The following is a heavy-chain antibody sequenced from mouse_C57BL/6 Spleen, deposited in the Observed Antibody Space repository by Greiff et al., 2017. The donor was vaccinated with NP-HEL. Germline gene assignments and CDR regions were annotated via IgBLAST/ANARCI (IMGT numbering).Heavy chain of an antibody. V-gene: IGHV1-59*01. CDR2: IDPSDSYT. CDR3: AGGYGSSWYFDV. D-gene: IGHD1-1*01. CDR1: GYTFTSYW. Sequence: QVHVKQPGAELVRPGTSVKLSCKASGYTFTSYWMHWVKQRPGQGLEWIGVIDPSDSYTNYNQKFKGKATLTVDTSSSTAYMQLSSLTSEDSAVYYCAGGYGSSWYFDVWGTGTTVTVSS. J-gene: IGHJ1*03.